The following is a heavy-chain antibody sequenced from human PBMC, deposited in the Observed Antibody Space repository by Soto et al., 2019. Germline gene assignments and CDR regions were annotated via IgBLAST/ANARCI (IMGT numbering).Heavy chain of an antibody. CDR2: ISAYNGNT. Sequence: ASVKVSCKASGGTFSSYAFSWVRQAPGQGLEWMGWISAYNGNTNYAQNLQGRVTMTTDTSTSTAYMELRSLRSDDTAVYYCARDLGYGSGSYYPDLWGQGTLVTVSS. J-gene: IGHJ5*02. D-gene: IGHD3-10*01. V-gene: IGHV1-18*01. CDR1: GGTFSSYA. CDR3: ARDLGYGSGSYYPDL.